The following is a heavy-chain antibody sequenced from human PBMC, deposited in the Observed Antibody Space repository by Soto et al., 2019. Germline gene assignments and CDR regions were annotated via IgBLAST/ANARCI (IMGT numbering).Heavy chain of an antibody. V-gene: IGHV5-51*01. CDR1: GYSFTSYW. CDR3: ARHPFHTLGDPYYYGMDV. J-gene: IGHJ6*02. D-gene: IGHD3-16*01. Sequence: PGESLKISCKGSGYSFTSYWIGWVRQMPGKGLEWMGIIYPGDSDTRYSPSFQGQVTISADKSISTAYLQWSSLKASDTAMYYCARHPFHTLGDPYYYGMDVWGQGTXVTVSS. CDR2: IYPGDSDT.